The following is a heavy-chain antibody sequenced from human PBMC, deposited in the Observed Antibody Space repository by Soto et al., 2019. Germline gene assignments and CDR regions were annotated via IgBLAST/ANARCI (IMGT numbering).Heavy chain of an antibody. J-gene: IGHJ3*02. V-gene: IGHV1-18*01. CDR2: ISAYNGNT. CDR3: ARDARGYSGYGDAFDI. D-gene: IGHD5-12*01. Sequence: ASVKVSCKASGYTFTIYGINWVRQAPGQGLEWMGWISAYNGNTNYAQKLQGRVTMTTDTSTSTAYMELRSLRSDDTAVYYCARDARGYSGYGDAFDIWGQGTMVTVSS. CDR1: GYTFTIYG.